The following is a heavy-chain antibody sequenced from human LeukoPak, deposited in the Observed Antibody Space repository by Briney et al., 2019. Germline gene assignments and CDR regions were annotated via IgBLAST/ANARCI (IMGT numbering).Heavy chain of an antibody. D-gene: IGHD5-24*01. V-gene: IGHV4-59*08. J-gene: IGHJ4*02. CDR2: IYYSGST. CDR3: ARLGDGYNTGDY. CDR1: GGSISSYY. Sequence: SETLSLTCTVPGGSISSYYWSWIRQPPGKGLEWIGYIYYSGSTNYNPSLKSRVTISVDTSKNQFSLKLSSVTAADTAVYYCARLGDGYNTGDYWGQGTLVTVSS.